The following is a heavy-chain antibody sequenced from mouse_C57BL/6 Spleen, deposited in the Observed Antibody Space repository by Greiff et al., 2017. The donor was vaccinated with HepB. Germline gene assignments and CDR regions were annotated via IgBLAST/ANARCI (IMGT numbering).Heavy chain of an antibody. CDR1: GFTFSSYA. D-gene: IGHD1-1*01. CDR3: ARGGYGSTYFDY. J-gene: IGHJ2*01. V-gene: IGHV5-4*01. CDR2: ISDGGSYT. Sequence: DVHLVESGGGLVKPGGSLKLSCAASGFTFSSYAMSWVRQTPEKRLEWVATISDGGSYTYYPDNVKGRFTISRDNAKNNLYLQMSHLKSEDTAMYYCARGGYGSTYFDYWGQGTTLTVSS.